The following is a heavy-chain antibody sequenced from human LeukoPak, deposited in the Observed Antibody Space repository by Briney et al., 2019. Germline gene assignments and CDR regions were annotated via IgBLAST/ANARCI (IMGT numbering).Heavy chain of an antibody. Sequence: ASVKVSCKASGYTFTSYGISWVRQAPGQGLEWMGWISAYNGNTNYAQKLQGRVTMTKDTSTSTAYMELRSLRSDDTAVYYCARESKYYYDSSGYHSVIDYWGQGTLVTVSS. V-gene: IGHV1-18*01. CDR3: ARESKYYYDSSGYHSVIDY. J-gene: IGHJ4*02. D-gene: IGHD3-22*01. CDR1: GYTFTSYG. CDR2: ISAYNGNT.